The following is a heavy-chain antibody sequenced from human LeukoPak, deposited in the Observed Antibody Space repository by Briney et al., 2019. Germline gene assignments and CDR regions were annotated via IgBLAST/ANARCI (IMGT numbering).Heavy chain of an antibody. CDR3: ARDRGNWFDP. CDR1: GFTFSSYA. CDR2: IPYDGSNK. Sequence: PGRSLRLSCAASGFTFSSYAMHWVRQAPGKGLEWVAVIPYDGSNKYYADSVKGRFTISRDNSKNTLYLQMNSLRAEDTAVYYCARDRGNWFDPWGQGTLVTVSS. J-gene: IGHJ5*02. V-gene: IGHV3-30*04.